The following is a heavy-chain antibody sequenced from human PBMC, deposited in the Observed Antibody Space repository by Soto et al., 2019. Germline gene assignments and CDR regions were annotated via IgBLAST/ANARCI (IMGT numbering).Heavy chain of an antibody. V-gene: IGHV3-33*01. CDR2: IWNDGSNI. Sequence: QVQLVESGGGVVQPGRSLRLSCAASGFTFNNYGMHWVRQAPGKGLEWLAVIWNDGSNISYANSVKGRFTISRDNSKNTLYLQMSSLRAEDTGVYYCARRQIPPPTRGAANARGAMDVWGQGTTVTVSS. D-gene: IGHD6-13*01. J-gene: IGHJ6*02. CDR1: GFTFNNYG. CDR3: ARRQIPPPTRGAANARGAMDV.